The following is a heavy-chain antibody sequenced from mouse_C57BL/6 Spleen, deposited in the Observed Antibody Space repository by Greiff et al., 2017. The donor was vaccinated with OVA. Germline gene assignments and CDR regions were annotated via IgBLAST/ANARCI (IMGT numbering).Heavy chain of an antibody. Sequence: EVKLMESEGGLVQPGSSMKLSCTASGFTFSDYYMAWVRQVPEKGLEWVANINYDGSSTYYLDSLKSRFIISRDNAKNILYLQMSSLKSEDTATYYCARGSNYFDYWGQGTTLTVSS. CDR3: ARGSNYFDY. V-gene: IGHV5-16*01. J-gene: IGHJ2*01. CDR1: GFTFSDYY. CDR2: INYDGSST.